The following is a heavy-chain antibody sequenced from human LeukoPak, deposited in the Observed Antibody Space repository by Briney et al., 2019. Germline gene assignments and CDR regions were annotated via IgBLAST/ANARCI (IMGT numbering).Heavy chain of an antibody. CDR2: ISVSGGST. Sequence: GGSLRLSCAASGFTFSSYAMSWVRQAPGKGLEWVSTISVSGGSTYYADSVKGRFTISRDNSKNTLYLQMNSLRAEDTAVYYCAKPSTITPPHYFDYWGQGTQVTVSS. CDR3: AKPSTITPPHYFDY. D-gene: IGHD1-14*01. J-gene: IGHJ4*02. CDR1: GFTFSSYA. V-gene: IGHV3-23*01.